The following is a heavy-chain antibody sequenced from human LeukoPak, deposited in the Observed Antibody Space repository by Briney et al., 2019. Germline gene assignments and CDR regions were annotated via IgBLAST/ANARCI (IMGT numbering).Heavy chain of an antibody. J-gene: IGHJ6*04. CDR1: GFNFGDYS. V-gene: IGHV3-49*03. CDR2: IRREGYGGTT. CDR3: TRDHDFWRGPLDV. D-gene: IGHD3-3*01. Sequence: GGSLRLSCTASGFNFGDYSLSWFRQAPGVGLEWVAFIRREGYGGTTEYAASVKGRFTISRDDSKSIAYLPMNSLKTEDTGVYYCTRDHDFWRGPLDVWGKGTTVTVSS.